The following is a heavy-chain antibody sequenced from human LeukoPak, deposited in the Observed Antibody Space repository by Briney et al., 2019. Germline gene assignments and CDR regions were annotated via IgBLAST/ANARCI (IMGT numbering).Heavy chain of an antibody. CDR1: GYTFTSYA. Sequence: ASVKVSCKASGYTFTSYAMHWVRQAPGQRLEWMGWINAGNGNTKYSQKFQGRVTITRDTSASTAYMELSSLRSEDTAVYYSARDGPYGGRPSYYYYYGMDVWGQGTTVTVSS. CDR2: INAGNGNT. J-gene: IGHJ6*02. D-gene: IGHD4-23*01. V-gene: IGHV1-3*01. CDR3: ARDGPYGGRPSYYYYYGMDV.